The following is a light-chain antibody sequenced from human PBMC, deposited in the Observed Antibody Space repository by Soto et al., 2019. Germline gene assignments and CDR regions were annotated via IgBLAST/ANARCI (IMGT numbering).Light chain of an antibody. CDR3: SSYTTSNTRQIV. CDR2: DVS. CDR1: NSDVGGYNY. Sequence: QSALTQPAPVSGSPGQSLTISCTGTNSDVGGYNYVSWYQQHPGKAPKFMIYDVSNRPSGVSNRFSGSKSGNTASLTISGLQAEDEADYYCSSYTTSNTRQIVFGTGTKVTVL. J-gene: IGLJ1*01. V-gene: IGLV2-14*01.